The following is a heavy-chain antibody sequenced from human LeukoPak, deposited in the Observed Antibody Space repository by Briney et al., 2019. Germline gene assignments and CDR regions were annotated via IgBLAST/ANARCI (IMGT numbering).Heavy chain of an antibody. V-gene: IGHV3-74*03. CDR2: INSDGSST. D-gene: IGHD3-22*01. J-gene: IGHJ4*02. CDR3: ARVRNYYDSSAMDY. CDR1: GFTFSRHW. Sequence: PGGSLRHSCAASGFTFSRHWMHWVRQAPGKGLVWVSRINSDGSSTTYADSVKGRFTISRDNAKNTLYLQMNSLRAEDTAVYYCARVRNYYDSSAMDYWGQGTLVTVSS.